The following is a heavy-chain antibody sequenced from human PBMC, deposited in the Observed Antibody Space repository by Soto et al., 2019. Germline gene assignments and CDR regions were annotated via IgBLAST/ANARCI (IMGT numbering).Heavy chain of an antibody. CDR1: GGSISSYY. Sequence: QVQLQESGPGLVKPSETLSHTCTVSGGSISSYYWSWIRQPPGKGLEWIGYIYYSGSTNYNPSLKSRVTISVDTSKNQFSLKLSSVTAADTAVYYCARRYGSAIDYWGQGTLVTVSS. CDR3: ARRYGSAIDY. J-gene: IGHJ4*02. CDR2: IYYSGST. V-gene: IGHV4-59*08. D-gene: IGHD1-26*01.